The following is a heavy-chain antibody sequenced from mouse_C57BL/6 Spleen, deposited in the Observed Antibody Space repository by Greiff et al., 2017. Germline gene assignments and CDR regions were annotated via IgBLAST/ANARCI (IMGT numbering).Heavy chain of an antibody. J-gene: IGHJ2*01. V-gene: IGHV1-9*01. Sequence: QVHVKQSGAELMKPGASVKLSCKATGYTFTGYWIEWVKQRPGHGLEWIGEILPGSGSTNYNEKFKGKATFTADTSSNTAYMQLSSLTTEDSAIYYCASKGGDYYYGSSYDYFDYWGQGTTLTVSS. CDR2: ILPGSGST. D-gene: IGHD1-1*01. CDR3: ASKGGDYYYGSSYDYFDY. CDR1: GYTFTGYW.